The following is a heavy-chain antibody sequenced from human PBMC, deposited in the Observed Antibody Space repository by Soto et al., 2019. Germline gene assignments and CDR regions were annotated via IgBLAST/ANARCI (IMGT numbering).Heavy chain of an antibody. Sequence: NPSETLSLTCTVSGGSISSSSYYWGWIRQPPGKGLEWIGSIYYSGSTYYNPSLKSRVTISVDTSKNQFSLKLSSVTAADTAVYYCARHTSSKASGGSCYDYGDYERVCYYYYYMDAWGKGTTVTVSS. V-gene: IGHV4-39*01. CDR1: GGSISSSSYY. J-gene: IGHJ6*03. D-gene: IGHD2-15*01. CDR2: IYYSGST. CDR3: ARHTSSKASGGSCYDYGDYERVCYYYYYMDA.